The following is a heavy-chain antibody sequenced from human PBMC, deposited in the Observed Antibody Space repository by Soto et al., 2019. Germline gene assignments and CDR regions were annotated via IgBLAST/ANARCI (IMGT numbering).Heavy chain of an antibody. Sequence: QITLKESGPTLVRPTQTLTLTCTFSGFSLSTTGVAVAWIRQPPGEALEWLELIYWDDDKRYNSSLKSRLTIAKDTARDQVVLAMTNMDPMDTATYFCAHSQRGPRDFWGPGILVTVSS. CDR3: AHSQRGPRDF. J-gene: IGHJ4*02. D-gene: IGHD5-12*01. V-gene: IGHV2-5*02. CDR2: IYWDDDK. CDR1: GFSLSTTGVA.